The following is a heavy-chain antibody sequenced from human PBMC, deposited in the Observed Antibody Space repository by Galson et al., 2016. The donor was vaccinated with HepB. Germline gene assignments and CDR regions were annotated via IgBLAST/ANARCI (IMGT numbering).Heavy chain of an antibody. CDR3: ARPKEWLGPGDF. CDR2: INYSGRT. Sequence: ETLSLTCSVSGGSISSDSYYWSWIRQSPGKGLEWIGSINYSGRTNHNLALKSRVTISADTSKNQISLRLSSVTAADTAMYYCARPKEWLGPGDFWGQGTLVTVSS. J-gene: IGHJ4*02. CDR1: GGSISSDSYY. V-gene: IGHV4-61*01. D-gene: IGHD6-19*01.